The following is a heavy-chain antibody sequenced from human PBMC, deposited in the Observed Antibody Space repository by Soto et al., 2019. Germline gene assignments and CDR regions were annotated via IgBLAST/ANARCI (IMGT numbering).Heavy chain of an antibody. CDR1: GFTFSSYA. D-gene: IGHD6-13*01. CDR3: AKPPAAAGPDYEYNWFDP. V-gene: IGHV3-23*01. CDR2: ISGSGGST. Sequence: GGSLRLSCAASGFTFSSYAMSWVRQAPGKGLEWVSAISGSGGSTYYTDSVKGRFTISRDNSKNTLYLQMNSLRAEDTAVYYCAKPPAAAGPDYEYNWFDPWGQGTLVTVSS. J-gene: IGHJ5*02.